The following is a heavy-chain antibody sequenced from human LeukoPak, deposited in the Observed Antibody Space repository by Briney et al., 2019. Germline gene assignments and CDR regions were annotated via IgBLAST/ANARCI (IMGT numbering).Heavy chain of an antibody. V-gene: IGHV1-24*01. D-gene: IGHD4-23*01. CDR3: ATVNSLGGNSYWYFDL. J-gene: IGHJ2*01. Sequence: ASVKVSCKVSGYTLTELSMHWVRQAPGKGLEWMGGFDPEDGETIYAQKFQGRVTMTEDTSTDTAYMELSSLRSEDTAVYYCATVNSLGGNSYWYFDLWGRGTLVTVSS. CDR1: GYTLTELS. CDR2: FDPEDGET.